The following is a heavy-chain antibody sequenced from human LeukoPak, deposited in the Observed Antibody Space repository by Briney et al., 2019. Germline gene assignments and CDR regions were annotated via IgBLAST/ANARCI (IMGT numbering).Heavy chain of an antibody. D-gene: IGHD6-13*01. CDR3: ARTAAGAGSRYVY. CDR1: GYTFTSYW. CDR2: IYPGDSDT. V-gene: IGHV5-51*01. Sequence: GESLKISCKGSGYTFTSYWIGWVRQMPGKGLEWMGIIYPGDSDTRYSPSFQGQVTISADKSISTAYMQWSSLKASDTATYYCARTAAGAGSRYVYWGQGTLVTVSS. J-gene: IGHJ4*02.